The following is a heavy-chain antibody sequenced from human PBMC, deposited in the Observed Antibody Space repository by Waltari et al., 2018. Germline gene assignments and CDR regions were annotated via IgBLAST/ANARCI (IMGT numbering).Heavy chain of an antibody. CDR1: GFTFDDYA. J-gene: IGHJ4*02. CDR3: AKDKSIAAASIDY. V-gene: IGHV3-9*01. CDR2: ISWNSGSI. D-gene: IGHD6-13*01. Sequence: EVQLVESGGGLVQPGRSLRLSCAASGFTFDDYAMHWVRQAPGKGLGWVSGISWNSGSIGYADSVKGRFTISRDNAKNSLYLQMNSLRAEDTALYYCAKDKSIAAASIDYWGQGTLVTVSS.